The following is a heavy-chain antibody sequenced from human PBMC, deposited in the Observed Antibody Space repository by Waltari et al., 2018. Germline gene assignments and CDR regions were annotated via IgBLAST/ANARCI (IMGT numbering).Heavy chain of an antibody. V-gene: IGHV4-38-2*01. CDR2: IYHSGST. J-gene: IGHJ4*02. D-gene: IGHD3-16*01. CDR1: GYSISSGYY. Sequence: QVQLQESGPGLVKPSETLSLTCAVSGYSISSGYYWGWIRQPPGKGLEWIGSIYHSGSTYYNPSLKSRFTISRDNAKNTLYLQMNSLRAEDTAVYYCARAGGNWGQGTLVTVSS. CDR3: ARAGGN.